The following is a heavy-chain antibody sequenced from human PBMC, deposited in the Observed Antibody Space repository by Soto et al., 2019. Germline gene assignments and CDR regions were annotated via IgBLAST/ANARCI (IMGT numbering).Heavy chain of an antibody. D-gene: IGHD5-18*01. CDR3: ARVRYSYGYRWFDP. V-gene: IGHV3-23*01. Sequence: GGSLRLSCAASGFIFSSYAMSWVRQAPGKGLEWVSAISGSGGSTYYADSVKGRFTISRDNSKNTLYLQMNSLRAEDTAVYYCARVRYSYGYRWFDPWGQGTLVTVSS. J-gene: IGHJ5*02. CDR2: ISGSGGST. CDR1: GFIFSSYA.